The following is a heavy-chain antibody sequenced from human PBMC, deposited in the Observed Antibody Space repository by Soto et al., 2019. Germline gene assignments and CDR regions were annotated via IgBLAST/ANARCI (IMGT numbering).Heavy chain of an antibody. Sequence: QVQLVQSGAEVKKPGASVKVSCKASGYTFTSYYMHWVRQAPGQGLEWMGIINPSGGSTSYAQKFQRRVTMTRDTSTSTVYMELSSLRFEDTAVYYCATYRGITGTTAYYYYGMDVWGQGTTVTVSS. CDR1: GYTFTSYY. CDR3: ATYRGITGTTAYYYYGMDV. D-gene: IGHD1-7*01. CDR2: INPSGGST. V-gene: IGHV1-46*01. J-gene: IGHJ6*02.